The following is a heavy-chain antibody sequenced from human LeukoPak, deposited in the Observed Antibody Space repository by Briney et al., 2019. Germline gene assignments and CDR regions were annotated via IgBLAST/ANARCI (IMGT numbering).Heavy chain of an antibody. V-gene: IGHV4-34*01. Sequence: PSETLSLTCAADGSSFNDNYRNWLRQPPGKGLEWIGEINARGDTNYNPSLKSRVTISVDTSKKQFSLRLTSMIAADTALYYCARGQVPAARGYNWFDLWGQGTLVTVSS. CDR2: INARGDT. CDR3: ARGQVPAARGYNWFDL. J-gene: IGHJ5*02. CDR1: GSSFNDNY. D-gene: IGHD2-2*01.